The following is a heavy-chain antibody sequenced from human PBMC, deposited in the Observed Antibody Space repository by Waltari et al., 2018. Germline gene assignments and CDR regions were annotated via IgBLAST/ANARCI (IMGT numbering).Heavy chain of an antibody. V-gene: IGHV4-4*02. CDR3: ARDLITMVQGVIIRNWYFDL. Sequence: QVQLQESGPGLVKPSGTLSLTCAVSGGSISSSNWWSWVRQPPGKGLEWIGEIYHRGSTNDNPSLKSRVTLSVDKSKNQFSLKLRSVTAADTAVYYCARDLITMVQGVIIRNWYFDLWGRGTLVTVSS. J-gene: IGHJ2*01. D-gene: IGHD3-10*01. CDR1: GGSISSSNW. CDR2: IYHRGST.